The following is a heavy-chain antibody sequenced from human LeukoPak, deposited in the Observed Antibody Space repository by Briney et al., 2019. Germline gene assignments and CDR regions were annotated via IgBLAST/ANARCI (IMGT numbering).Heavy chain of an antibody. J-gene: IGHJ3*02. D-gene: IGHD3-22*01. CDR1: GGTFSSYA. V-gene: IGHV1-69*04. CDR2: IIPILGIA. CDR3: ARGRVFYDSSGYFPVAFYI. Sequence: GASVKVSCKASGGTFSSYAISWVRQAPGQGLEWMGRIIPILGIANYAQKFQGRVTITADKSTSTAYMELSSLRSEDTAVYYCARGRVFYDSSGYFPVAFYIWGQGTMVTVSS.